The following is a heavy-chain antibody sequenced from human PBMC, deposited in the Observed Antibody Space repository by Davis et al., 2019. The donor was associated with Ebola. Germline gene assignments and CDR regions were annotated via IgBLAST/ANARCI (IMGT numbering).Heavy chain of an antibody. J-gene: IGHJ4*02. CDR2: IKEDGNEK. CDR3: ARDAVGEPTPDY. D-gene: IGHD3-10*01. Sequence: GGSLRLSCAASGFIFSRFWMSWVRQAPGKGLEWVGNIKEDGNEKYYVESVKGRFTISRDNAKNSLYLQMNSLRVEDTAVYYCARDAVGEPTPDYWGQGTLVTVSS. CDR1: GFIFSRFW. V-gene: IGHV3-7*03.